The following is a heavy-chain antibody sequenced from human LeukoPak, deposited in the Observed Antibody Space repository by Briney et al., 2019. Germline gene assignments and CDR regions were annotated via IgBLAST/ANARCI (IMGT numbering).Heavy chain of an antibody. D-gene: IGHD6-13*01. CDR1: GGSISTYY. CDR3: ARSKQLVIIDY. J-gene: IGHJ4*02. V-gene: IGHV4-4*07. CDR2: IYTSGST. Sequence: SETLSLTCTVSGGSISTYYWSWIRQAAGKGLEWIGRIYTSGSTNYNPSLKSRVTISVDTSKNQFSLKLSSATAADTAVYYCARSKQLVIIDYWGQGTLVTVSS.